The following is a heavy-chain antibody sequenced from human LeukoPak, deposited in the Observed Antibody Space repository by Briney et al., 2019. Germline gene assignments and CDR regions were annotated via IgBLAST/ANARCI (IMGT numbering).Heavy chain of an antibody. Sequence: GGSLRLSCATSGFTFSDAWMSWVRQAPGKGLEWVGRIQSKTDGGPTDYAAPVKGRFTISRDDSKNTLYLQMNSLKAGDTAVYYCTPDRGDLTNWGPGTLATVSS. V-gene: IGHV3-15*01. CDR1: GFTFSDAW. CDR3: TPDRGDLTN. J-gene: IGHJ4*02. CDR2: IQSKTDGGPT. D-gene: IGHD3-10*01.